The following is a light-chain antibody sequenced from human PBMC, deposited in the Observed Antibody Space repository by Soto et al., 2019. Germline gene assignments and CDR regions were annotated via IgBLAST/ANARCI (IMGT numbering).Light chain of an antibody. J-gene: IGKJ4*01. CDR1: QSVDSTY. CDR2: DAS. V-gene: IGKV3-11*01. Sequence: EIVLTQSPGTLSLSPGESATLSCRASQSVDSTYITWYQQKPGQAPRLLIYDASHRATGIPARFSGSGSGTDFTLTISSLEPEDFAVYICQQRGRWLTFGGGTKVDIK. CDR3: QQRGRWLT.